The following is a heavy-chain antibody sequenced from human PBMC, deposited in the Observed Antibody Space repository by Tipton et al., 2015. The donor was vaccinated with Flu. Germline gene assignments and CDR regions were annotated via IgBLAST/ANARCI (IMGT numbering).Heavy chain of an antibody. D-gene: IGHD6-19*01. CDR2: IYYSGST. CDR1: GGSISSSSYY. V-gene: IGHV4-61*01. CDR3: ARFAVAGPGTHAFDI. Sequence: TLSLTCTVSGGSISSSSYYWSWIRQPPGKGLEWIGYIYYSGSTNYNPSLKSRVTISVDTSKNQFSLKLSSVTAADTAVYYCARFAVAGPGTHAFDIWGQGTMVTVSS. J-gene: IGHJ3*02.